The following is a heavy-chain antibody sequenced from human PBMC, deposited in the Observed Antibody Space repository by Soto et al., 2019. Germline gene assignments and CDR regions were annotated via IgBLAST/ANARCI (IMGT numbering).Heavy chain of an antibody. V-gene: IGHV3-33*01. J-gene: IGHJ3*02. CDR2: IWYDGSNK. Sequence: GGSLRLSCAASGFTFSSYGMHWVRQAPGKGLEWVAVIWYDGSNKYYADSVKGRFTISRDNSKNTLYLQMNSLRAEDTAVYYCATITGGHGGGIDDAFDIWGQGTMVTVSS. D-gene: IGHD3-16*01. CDR1: GFTFSSYG. CDR3: ATITGGHGGGIDDAFDI.